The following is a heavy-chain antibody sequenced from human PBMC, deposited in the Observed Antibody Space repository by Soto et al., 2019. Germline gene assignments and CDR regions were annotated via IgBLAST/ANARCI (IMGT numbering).Heavy chain of an antibody. D-gene: IGHD3-10*01. CDR3: ARAWFGDFVDYFYY. CDR1: GYTFTNYA. CDR2: ISAYNGNT. V-gene: IGHV1-18*01. Sequence: QVQLVQSGAEVKKPGASVKVSCKASGYTFTNYAISWVRQAPGQGLEWMGWISAYNGNTNYAQKLQGRVTMTTDTSTSSASMELRSLSSDDTAVYYCARAWFGDFVDYFYYWGQGTLVTFSS. J-gene: IGHJ4*02.